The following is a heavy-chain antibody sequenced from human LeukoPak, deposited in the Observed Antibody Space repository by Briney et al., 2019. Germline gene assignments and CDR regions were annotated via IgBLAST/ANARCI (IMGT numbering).Heavy chain of an antibody. CDR2: IYYSGST. J-gene: IGHJ4*02. CDR1: GGSISSYY. D-gene: IGHD2-15*01. V-gene: IGHV4-59*01. CDR3: ARQSGKLLRRPFDY. Sequence: PSETLSLTCTVSGGSISSYYWSWIRQPPGKGLEGIGYIYYSGSTNYNPSLKSRVTISVDTSKNQFSLKLSSVTAADTAVYYCARQSGKLLRRPFDYWGQGTLVTVSS.